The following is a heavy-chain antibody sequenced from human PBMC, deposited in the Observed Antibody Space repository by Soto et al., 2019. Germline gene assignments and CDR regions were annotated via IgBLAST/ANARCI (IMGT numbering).Heavy chain of an antibody. J-gene: IGHJ5*02. CDR1: GLTFSSYW. V-gene: IGHV3-7*01. CDR2: IKQDGSEK. D-gene: IGHD3-10*01. CDR3: ARGEAIGDDP. Sequence: EVQLVESGGGLAQPGGSLRLSCAASGLTFSSYWMTWVRQAPGEGLEWVANIKQDGSEKYYVDSVKGRFTISRDNAKNSLYLQMNNLRVEDTAVYYCARGEAIGDDPWGHGTLVTVSS.